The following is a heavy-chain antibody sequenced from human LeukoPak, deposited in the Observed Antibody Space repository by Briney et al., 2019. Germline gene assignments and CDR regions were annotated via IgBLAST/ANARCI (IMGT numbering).Heavy chain of an antibody. Sequence: PGGSLRLSCAASGFTFSSYWMHWVRQAPGKGLVWVSRINSDGSSTSYADSVKGRFTISRDNAKNTLYLQMNSLRAEDTAVYYCVRGPGGLWYYYDSSGYYENAFDIWGQGTMVTVSS. J-gene: IGHJ3*02. CDR2: INSDGSST. D-gene: IGHD3-22*01. CDR1: GFTFSSYW. CDR3: VRGPGGLWYYYDSSGYYENAFDI. V-gene: IGHV3-74*01.